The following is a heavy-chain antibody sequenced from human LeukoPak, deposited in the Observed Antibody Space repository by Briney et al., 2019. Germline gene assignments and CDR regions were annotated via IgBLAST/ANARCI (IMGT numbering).Heavy chain of an antibody. V-gene: IGHV4-61*08. Sequence: SQTLSLTCTVSGGSISSGGYYWSWIRQPPGKGLEWIGYIYYSGSTNYNPSLKSRVTISVDTSKNQFSLKLSSVTAADTAVYYCARQGYDLSWGGYYYYMDVWGKGTTVTVSS. CDR3: ARQGYDLSWGGYYYYMDV. J-gene: IGHJ6*03. D-gene: IGHD3-3*01. CDR2: IYYSGST. CDR1: GGSISSGGYY.